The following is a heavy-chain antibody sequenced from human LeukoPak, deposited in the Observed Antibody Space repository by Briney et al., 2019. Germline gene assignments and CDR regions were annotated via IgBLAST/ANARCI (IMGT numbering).Heavy chain of an antibody. Sequence: PGRSLRLSCAASGFTFSSYGMHWVRQAPGKGLEWVAVIWYDGSNKYYADSVKGRFTISKDNSKNTLYLQMNSLRAEDTAVYYCARDLGYCSGDSCYPRGFDYWGQGTLVTVSS. D-gene: IGHD2-15*01. V-gene: IGHV3-33*01. CDR3: ARDLGYCSGDSCYPRGFDY. CDR1: GFTFSSYG. CDR2: IWYDGSNK. J-gene: IGHJ4*02.